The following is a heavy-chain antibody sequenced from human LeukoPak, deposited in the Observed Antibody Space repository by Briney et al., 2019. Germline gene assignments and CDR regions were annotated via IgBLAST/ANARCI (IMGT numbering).Heavy chain of an antibody. CDR1: GGSISDYY. J-gene: IGHJ3*02. CDR3: AGATSREAFDI. V-gene: IGHV4-59*01. CDR2: IYYSGST. Sequence: SETLSLTCTVSGGSISDYYWSWIRQPPGKGLEWIGYIYYSGSTNYTPSLKSRVTISINTSKNQFSLRLSSVTAAVTAVYYCAGATSREAFDIWGQGTRVTVSS. D-gene: IGHD2-2*01.